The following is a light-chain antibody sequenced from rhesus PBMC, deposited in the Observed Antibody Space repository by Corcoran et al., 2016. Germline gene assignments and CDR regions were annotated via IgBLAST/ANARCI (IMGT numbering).Light chain of an antibody. Sequence: QAALTQPPSVSGSPGPSVNISCTGTSSDIGGYNYVSWYQQHPGKAPKLMIYDVSKRPSGVSDRFSGSKSGNTASLTISGLQAEDEADYYCSSYAGSNTYIFGAGTRLTVL. J-gene: IGLJ1*01. CDR2: DVS. CDR1: SSDIGGYNY. CDR3: SSYAGSNTYI. V-gene: IGLV2-23*01.